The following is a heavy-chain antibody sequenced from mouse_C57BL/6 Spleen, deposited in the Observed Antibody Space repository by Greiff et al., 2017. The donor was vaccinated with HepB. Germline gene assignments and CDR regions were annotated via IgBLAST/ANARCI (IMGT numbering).Heavy chain of an antibody. CDR1: GFSLTSYG. V-gene: IGHV2-2*01. CDR3: ARGGNSNYGCDY. J-gene: IGHJ2*01. D-gene: IGHD2-5*01. Sequence: VKLMESGPGLVQPSQSLSITCTVSGFSLTSYGVHWVRQSPGQGLEWLGVICSGGGTDYNAAFISRLSISKDNSTSQVFFKMNSLQADDTAIYYCARGGNSNYGCDYWGQGTTLTVSS. CDR2: ICSGGGT.